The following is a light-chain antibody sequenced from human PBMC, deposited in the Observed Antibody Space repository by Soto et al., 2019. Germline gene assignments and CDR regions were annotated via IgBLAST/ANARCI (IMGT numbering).Light chain of an antibody. Sequence: DIQMTQSPSSLSASVGDRVTITCRASQSISRWLAWYQQKPGKAPKLLIFDAYSLESGVPSRFSGSRSGTEFTLTITSLQPDDYATYYCQQYNSYSPRTFGGGTKVDIK. V-gene: IGKV1-5*01. CDR2: DAY. J-gene: IGKJ4*01. CDR1: QSISRW. CDR3: QQYNSYSPRT.